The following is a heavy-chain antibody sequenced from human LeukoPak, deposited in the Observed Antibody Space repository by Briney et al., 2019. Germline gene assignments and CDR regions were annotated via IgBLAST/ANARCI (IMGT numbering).Heavy chain of an antibody. CDR3: TTGCSSTSCYAY. CDR1: GGSISSYY. Sequence: SETLSLTCTVSGGSISSYYWSWIRQHPGKGLEWIGYIYYSGSTYYNPSLKSRVTISVDTSKNQFSLKLSSVTAADTAVYYCTTGCSSTSCYAYWGQGTLVTVSS. V-gene: IGHV4-59*06. CDR2: IYYSGST. D-gene: IGHD2-2*01. J-gene: IGHJ4*02.